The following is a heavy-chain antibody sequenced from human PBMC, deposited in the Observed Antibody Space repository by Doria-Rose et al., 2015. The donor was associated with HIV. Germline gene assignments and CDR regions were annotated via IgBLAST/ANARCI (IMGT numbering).Heavy chain of an antibody. Sequence: QVTLKESGPVLVKPTETLTLTCTVSGGSLSSPGMGVSWIRQPPGKALEWLANIFSDDERSYKTSLKSRLTISRRTSKSQVVLTMTDMDPVDTATYYCARIKSSRWYHKYYFDFWGQGTLVIVSA. V-gene: IGHV2-26*01. J-gene: IGHJ4*02. CDR3: ARIKSSRWYHKYYFDF. CDR1: GGSLSSPGMG. CDR2: IFSDDER. D-gene: IGHD6-13*01.